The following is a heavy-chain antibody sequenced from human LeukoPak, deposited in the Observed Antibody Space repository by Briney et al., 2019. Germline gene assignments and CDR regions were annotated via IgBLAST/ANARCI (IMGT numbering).Heavy chain of an antibody. J-gene: IGHJ4*02. Sequence: GGALRVSCVASRFTLRRYGLNLVRQAPGKGLEWVSFICTSIMYIYYGDSLKGRFTISRDNAKNSLFLQMTSLRAEDTAVYYCARSADSSSSISISPFDYWGQGTQITVSS. CDR3: ARSADSSSSISISPFDY. D-gene: IGHD6-6*01. CDR1: RFTLRRYG. CDR2: ICTSIMYI. V-gene: IGHV3-21*06.